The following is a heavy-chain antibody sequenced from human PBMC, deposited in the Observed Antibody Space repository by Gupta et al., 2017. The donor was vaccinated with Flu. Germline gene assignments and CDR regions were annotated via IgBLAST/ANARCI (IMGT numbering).Heavy chain of an antibody. CDR3: ARGATVTLGSEGTLTTWHDY. J-gene: IGHJ4*02. CDR2: IIPIFGTA. D-gene: IGHD4-17*01. CDR1: GGTFSSYA. Sequence: QVQLVQSGAEVKKPGSSVKVSCKASGGTFSSYAISWVRQAPGQGLEWMGGIIPIFGTANYAQKFQGRVTITADESTSTAYMELSSLRSEDTAVYYCARGATVTLGSEGTLTTWHDYWGQGTLVTVSS. V-gene: IGHV1-69*01.